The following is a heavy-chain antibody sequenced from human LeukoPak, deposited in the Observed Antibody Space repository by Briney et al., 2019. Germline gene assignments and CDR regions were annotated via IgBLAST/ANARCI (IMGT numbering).Heavy chain of an antibody. V-gene: IGHV3-11*01. CDR2: ISSSGRTI. J-gene: IGHJ6*01. CDR1: GFTFSDYY. Sequence: GGCLRLSCAASGFTFSDYYMRWIRQAPGEGRGWGSYISSSGRTIYYGDSVKGRFTIPRDNPKNPLYLQVNSLRAEDTAVYYCASAGSSGMDVWGQGPTVTVSS. CDR3: ASAGSSGMDV.